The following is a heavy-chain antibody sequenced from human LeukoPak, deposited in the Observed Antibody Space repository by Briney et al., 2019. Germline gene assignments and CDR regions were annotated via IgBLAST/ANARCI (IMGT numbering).Heavy chain of an antibody. D-gene: IGHD3-3*01. J-gene: IGHJ6*02. V-gene: IGHV1-18*01. CDR3: ARDAKFFEWLNYGMDV. CDR2: FSGYNCNT. CDR1: GSTFTIYG. Sequence: ASVKASCNASGSTFTIYGISWVRHGPGQGLERMGWFSGYNCNTKIGQKLQGRVTMTTKTSTSPAYMELRSLRSDDTAVYCCARDAKFFEWLNYGMDVWGQGTTVSVSS.